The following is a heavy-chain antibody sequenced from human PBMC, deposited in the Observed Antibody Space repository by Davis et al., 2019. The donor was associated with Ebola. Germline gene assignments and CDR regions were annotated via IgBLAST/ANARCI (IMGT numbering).Heavy chain of an antibody. J-gene: IGHJ5*02. CDR1: GFTVSSHS. D-gene: IGHD3-22*01. CDR3: ARGVAYYDSSGYYYNWFDP. Sequence: GGSLRLSCAGSGFTVSSHSMNWVRQAPGKGLEWVAYISRSGSSIYYADSVKGRFTISRDNAKNSLYLQMTSLRAEDTAVYYCARGVAYYDSSGYYYNWFDPWGQGTLVTVSS. CDR2: ISRSGSSI. V-gene: IGHV3-48*04.